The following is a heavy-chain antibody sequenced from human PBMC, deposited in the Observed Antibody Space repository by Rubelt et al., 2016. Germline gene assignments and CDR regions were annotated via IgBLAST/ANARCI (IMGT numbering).Heavy chain of an antibody. V-gene: IGHV4-34*01. D-gene: IGHD3-9*01. CDR1: GGSFSDSF. CDR3: ATYGSLLTGIPS. CDR2: INHDGEP. J-gene: IGHJ5*02. Sequence: QVQLQQWGAGLLKPSETLSLTCAVNGGSFSDSFFNWIRQPPGRGLEWIGEINHDGEPKYNPSLKSRLTISIDTSKSQFSLTLTSPTVAATAVYYCATYGSLLTGIPSWGQGTLVTVSS.